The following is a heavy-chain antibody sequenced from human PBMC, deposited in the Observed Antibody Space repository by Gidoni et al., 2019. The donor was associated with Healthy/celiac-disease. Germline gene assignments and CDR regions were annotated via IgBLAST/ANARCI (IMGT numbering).Heavy chain of an antibody. CDR3: ARHVEGSLAPFDY. Sequence: QLQLPESGPGLVKPSETLSLTCTVSGGPISSSSYYWGWIRQPPGKGVEWIGSIYYSGSTYYNPSLKSRVTISVDTSKNQFSLKLSSGTAADTAVYYCARHVEGSLAPFDYWGQGTLVTVSS. J-gene: IGHJ4*02. CDR2: IYYSGST. V-gene: IGHV4-39*01. CDR1: GGPISSSSYY.